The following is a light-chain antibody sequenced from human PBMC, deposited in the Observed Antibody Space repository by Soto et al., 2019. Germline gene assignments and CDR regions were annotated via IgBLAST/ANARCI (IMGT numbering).Light chain of an antibody. CDR2: DSY. CDR3: QQYYSYPVT. CDR1: RTISSW. J-gene: IGKJ4*01. Sequence: DIQMTQSPSTLSGSVGDRFTITCRASRTISSWLAWYQQTPGKAPKVMIFDSYKLESGVPSRFNRSGAGPDCTRPISCLQSEDVETDYCQQYYSYPVTFGGGTQVDIK. V-gene: IGKV1-5*01.